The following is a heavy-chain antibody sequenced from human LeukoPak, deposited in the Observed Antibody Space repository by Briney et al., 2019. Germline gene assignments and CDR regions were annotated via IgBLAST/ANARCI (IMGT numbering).Heavy chain of an antibody. CDR3: AKEALNYYDSSGYYNPWDY. Sequence: PGGSLRLSCAASGFTFSCYAMSWVRQAPGKGLEWVSAISGSGGSTYYADSVKGRFTISRDNSKNTLYLQMNSLRAEDTAVYYCAKEALNYYDSSGYYNPWDYWGQGTLVTVSS. V-gene: IGHV3-23*01. J-gene: IGHJ4*02. D-gene: IGHD3-22*01. CDR2: ISGSGGST. CDR1: GFTFSCYA.